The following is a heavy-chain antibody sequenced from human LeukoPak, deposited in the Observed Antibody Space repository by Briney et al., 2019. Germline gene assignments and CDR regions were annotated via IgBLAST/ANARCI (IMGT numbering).Heavy chain of an antibody. V-gene: IGHV3-30*04. D-gene: IGHD3-3*01. CDR2: ISYDGSNK. J-gene: IGHJ4*02. CDR3: ARGGTPLEWLFLGY. CDR1: GFTFGSYA. Sequence: GGSLRLSCAASGFTFGSYAMHWVRQAPGKGLEWVAVISYDGSNKYYADSVKGRFTISRDNSKNTLYLQMNSLRAEDTAVYYCARGGTPLEWLFLGYWGQGTLVTVPS.